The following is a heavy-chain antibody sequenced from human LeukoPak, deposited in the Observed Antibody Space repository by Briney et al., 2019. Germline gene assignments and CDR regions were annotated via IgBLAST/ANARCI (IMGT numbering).Heavy chain of an antibody. D-gene: IGHD3-9*01. CDR3: ARTPYYDILTGYSFDY. Sequence: SETLSLTCTVSGGSISSSSYYWGWIRQPPGKGLEWIGSIYYSGSTNYNPSLKSRVTISVDTSKDQFSLKLNTVTAADTAVYYCARTPYYDILTGYSFDYWGQGTLVTVSS. CDR2: IYYSGST. J-gene: IGHJ4*02. V-gene: IGHV4-39*07. CDR1: GGSISSSSYY.